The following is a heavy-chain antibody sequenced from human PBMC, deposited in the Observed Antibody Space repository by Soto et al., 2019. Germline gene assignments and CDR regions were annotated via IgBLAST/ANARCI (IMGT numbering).Heavy chain of an antibody. CDR2: ISGSGGST. CDR3: AKWGYSSSWS. V-gene: IGHV3-23*01. D-gene: IGHD6-13*01. Sequence: WIRQPPGKGLEWVSAISGSGGSTYYADSVKGRFTISRDNSKNTLYLQMNSLRAEDTAVYYCAKWGYSSSWSWGQGTLVTVSS. J-gene: IGHJ5*02.